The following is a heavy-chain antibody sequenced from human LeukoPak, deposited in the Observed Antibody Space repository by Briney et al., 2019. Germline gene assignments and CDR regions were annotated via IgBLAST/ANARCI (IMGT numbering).Heavy chain of an antibody. Sequence: ASVKVSCKASGYTFIGYYMHWVRQAPGQGLEWMGWINPNSGGTNYAQKFQGRVTMTRDTSISTAYMELSRLRSDDTAVYYCARAWGITNHFDYWGQGTLVTVSS. V-gene: IGHV1-2*02. J-gene: IGHJ4*02. CDR1: GYTFIGYY. CDR3: ARAWGITNHFDY. D-gene: IGHD3-16*01. CDR2: INPNSGGT.